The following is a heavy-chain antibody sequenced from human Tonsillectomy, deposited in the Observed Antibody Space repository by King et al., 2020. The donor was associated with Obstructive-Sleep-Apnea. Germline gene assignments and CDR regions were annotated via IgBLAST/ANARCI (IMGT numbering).Heavy chain of an antibody. V-gene: IGHV1-18*04. CDR3: ARDLPRPYSSSWYFDY. CDR1: GYTFTSYG. D-gene: IGHD6-13*01. Sequence: QLVQSGAEVKKPWASVKVSCKASGYTFTSYGISWVRQAPGQGLEWMGWISAYNGNTNYAQKLQGRVTMTTDPSTSTAYMELRSLRSDDTAVYYCARDLPRPYSSSWYFDYWGQGTLVTVSS. J-gene: IGHJ4*02. CDR2: ISAYNGNT.